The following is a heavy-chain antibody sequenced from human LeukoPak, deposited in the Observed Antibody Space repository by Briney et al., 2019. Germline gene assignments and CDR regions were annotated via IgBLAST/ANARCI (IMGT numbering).Heavy chain of an antibody. V-gene: IGHV4-4*07. CDR2: IHTSGST. CDR3: ARDRYYYGSGSYPYMDV. Sequence: SETLSLTCTFSGGSISSYYWSWIRQPAGKGLEWIGRIHTSGSTNYNPSLKSRVTTSVDTSKNQFSLKLSSVTAVDTAVYYCARDRYYYGSGSYPYMDVWGKGTTVTISS. CDR1: GGSISSYY. D-gene: IGHD3-10*01. J-gene: IGHJ6*03.